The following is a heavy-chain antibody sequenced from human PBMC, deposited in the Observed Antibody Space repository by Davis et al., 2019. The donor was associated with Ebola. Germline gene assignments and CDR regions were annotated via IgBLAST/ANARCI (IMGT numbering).Heavy chain of an antibody. CDR3: ANIGSSTSKGPTDY. V-gene: IGHV3-23*01. CDR2: ISGNGGYT. J-gene: IGHJ4*02. Sequence: GGSLRLSCSASGFTFSSYAMHWVRQAPGKGLEWLSVISGNGGYTHYADSAKGRFSIIRDNSKSILYMQMNGLRADDTAVYYCANIGSSTSKGPTDYWGQGTLVTVSS. CDR1: GFTFSSYA. D-gene: IGHD4-11*01.